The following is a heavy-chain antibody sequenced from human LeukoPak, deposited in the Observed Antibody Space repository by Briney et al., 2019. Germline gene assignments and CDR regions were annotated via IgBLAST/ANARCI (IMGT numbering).Heavy chain of an antibody. J-gene: IGHJ4*02. Sequence: PSETLSLTCTVSAYSISSGYYWDWIRQPPGKGLEWIGSIYHSGSTYYNPSLKSRVTISVDTSKNQFSLKLSSVTAADTAVYYCARGLPSWTTVHDYFDYWGQGTLVTVSS. V-gene: IGHV4-38-2*02. CDR2: IYHSGST. CDR3: ARGLPSWTTVHDYFDY. D-gene: IGHD4-11*01. CDR1: AYSISSGYY.